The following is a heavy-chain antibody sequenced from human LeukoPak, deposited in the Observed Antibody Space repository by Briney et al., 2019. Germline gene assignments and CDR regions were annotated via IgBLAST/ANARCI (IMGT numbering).Heavy chain of an antibody. CDR1: GGTFIIYA. D-gene: IGHD2-15*01. J-gene: IGHJ4*02. V-gene: IGHV1-69*13. CDR3: ARGGPYCSGGSCYPYYFDY. CDR2: IIPMLGTA. Sequence: GASVKVSFKASGGTFIIYAISWVRQAPGQGREWMGGIIPMLGTANYTQKLQGRVTITADESTSTAYMELSSLRSEDTAVYYCARGGPYCSGGSCYPYYFDYWGQGTLVTVSS.